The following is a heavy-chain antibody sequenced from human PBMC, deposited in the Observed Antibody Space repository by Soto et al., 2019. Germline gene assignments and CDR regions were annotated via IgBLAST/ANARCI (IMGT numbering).Heavy chain of an antibody. V-gene: IGHV1-8*02. CDR3: ARDIGPALDWFRP. D-gene: IGHD5-18*01. J-gene: IGHJ5*02. Sequence: QVQLVQSGAGLKEPGASVKVSCKASGYTFSSYDINWVRQASGQGLELMGWMNPKSGQTGYAPRFQGRLTMTANTSKSTAYMELSRLRSEDTAVYYCARDIGPALDWFRPWGQGTQVTVSS. CDR2: MNPKSGQT. CDR1: GYTFSSYD.